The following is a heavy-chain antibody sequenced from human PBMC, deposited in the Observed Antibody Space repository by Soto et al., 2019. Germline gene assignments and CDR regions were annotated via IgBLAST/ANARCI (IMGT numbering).Heavy chain of an antibody. J-gene: IGHJ4*02. CDR2: IYWDDDK. CDR1: GFSLSTSGVG. V-gene: IGHV2-5*02. Sequence: QNTLKESGPTLVNPTQTLTLTCTFSGFSLSTSGVGVGWIRQPPGKALEWLALIYWDDDKRYSPSLKSRLTITKDTSKNQVVLTMTNMDPVDTATYYCAHSVRGVIMARFNNYYFDYWGQGTLVTVSS. CDR3: AHSVRGVIMARFNNYYFDY. D-gene: IGHD3-10*01.